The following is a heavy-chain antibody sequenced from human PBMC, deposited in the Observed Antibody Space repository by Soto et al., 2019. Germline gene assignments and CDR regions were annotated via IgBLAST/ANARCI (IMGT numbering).Heavy chain of an antibody. CDR2: INPNSGGT. J-gene: IGHJ4*02. D-gene: IGHD2-15*01. CDR1: GYTFTGYY. Sequence: ASVKVSCKASGYTFTGYYMHWVRQAPGQGLEWMGWINPNSGGTNYAQKFQGWVTMTRDTSISTAYMELSRLRSDDTAVYYCARAYCSGGSCYHEFDYCGQGTLVTVSS. V-gene: IGHV1-2*04. CDR3: ARAYCSGGSCYHEFDY.